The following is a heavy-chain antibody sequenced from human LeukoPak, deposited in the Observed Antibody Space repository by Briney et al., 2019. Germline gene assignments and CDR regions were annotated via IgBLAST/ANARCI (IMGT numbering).Heavy chain of an antibody. Sequence: ASVKVSCKASGYTFTSYAMHWVRQAPGQRLEWMGWINAGNGNTKYSQKFQGSVTITRDTSASTAYMELSSLRSEDTAVYYCARDRRGIVGAPNWFDPWGQGTLVTVSS. J-gene: IGHJ5*02. CDR3: ARDRRGIVGAPNWFDP. CDR1: GYTFTSYA. CDR2: INAGNGNT. V-gene: IGHV1-3*01. D-gene: IGHD1-26*01.